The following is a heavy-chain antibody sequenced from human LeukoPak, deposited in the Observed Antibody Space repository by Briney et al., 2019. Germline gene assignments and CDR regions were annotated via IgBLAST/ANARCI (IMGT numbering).Heavy chain of an antibody. CDR3: AKLWLWGSDAFDI. Sequence: PGGSLRLSCAASGFTFSSYGMHWVRQAPGKGLEWVAVISYDGSNKYYADSVKGRFTISRDNSKNTLYLQMNSLRAEDTAVYYCAKLWLWGSDAFDIWGQGTMVTVSS. CDR1: GFTFSSYG. D-gene: IGHD5-18*01. J-gene: IGHJ3*02. V-gene: IGHV3-30*18. CDR2: ISYDGSNK.